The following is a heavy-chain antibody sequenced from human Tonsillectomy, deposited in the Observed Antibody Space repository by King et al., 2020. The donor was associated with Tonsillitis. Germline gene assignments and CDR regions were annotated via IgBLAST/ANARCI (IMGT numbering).Heavy chain of an antibody. V-gene: IGHV1-58*02. Sequence: QLVESGPEVKKPGTSVKVSCKASGFTFTSSAMQWVRQARGQRLEWIGWIVVGSGNTNYAQKFQERVTITRDMSTSTAYMELSSLRSEDTAVYYCAEAKDGWLLPASSGRGYAFDIWGQGTMVTVSS. J-gene: IGHJ3*02. D-gene: IGHD3-22*01. CDR2: IVVGSGNT. CDR1: GFTFTSSA. CDR3: AEAKDGWLLPASSGRGYAFDI.